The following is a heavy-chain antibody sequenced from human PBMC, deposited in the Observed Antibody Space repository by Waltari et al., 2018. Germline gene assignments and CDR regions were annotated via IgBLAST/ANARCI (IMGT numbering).Heavy chain of an antibody. CDR3: AKPLPSSSSWWGSQNIMYFDL. CDR1: GFTFSSSA. Sequence: VQLLESGGGLVQPGGYLRLSCAASGFTFSSSALSLVRQALGTGLEWVSAISGSVGSTYYADSVKGRFTSSRDNSKNTLYRQMNSLRAEDTAVYYCAKPLPSSSSWWGSQNIMYFDLWGRGTLVTVSS. D-gene: IGHD6-13*01. CDR2: ISGSVGST. V-gene: IGHV3-23*01. J-gene: IGHJ2*01.